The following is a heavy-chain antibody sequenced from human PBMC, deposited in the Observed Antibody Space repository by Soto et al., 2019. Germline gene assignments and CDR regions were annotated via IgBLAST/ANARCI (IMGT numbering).Heavy chain of an antibody. D-gene: IGHD2-21*01. CDR1: GYTFTGYY. J-gene: IGHJ6*02. CDR2: INPETGGT. CDR3: ARERFQVISDGMDV. V-gene: IGHV1-2*02. Sequence: GASVKVSCKASGYTFTGYYVHWVREAPGQGLDWMGWINPETGGTSYAQKFQGRVTLSRDTSINTAYLEPSSLRFDDAAVYFCARERFQVISDGMDVWGQGTTVTVSS.